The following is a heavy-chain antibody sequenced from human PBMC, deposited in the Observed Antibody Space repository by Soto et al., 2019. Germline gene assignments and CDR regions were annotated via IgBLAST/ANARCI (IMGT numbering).Heavy chain of an antibody. CDR2: ISSDGSDK. V-gene: IGHV3-30-3*01. J-gene: IGHJ6*02. Sequence: GGSLRLSCAASGFTFSSYGMHWARQAPGKGLEWVAVISSDGSDKYYADSVKGRFTISRDNSKNTLYVQLNRMRAEDTALYYCARDRLYGAGLIDVWGQGTTVTVSS. CDR3: ARDRLYGAGLIDV. D-gene: IGHD3-10*01. CDR1: GFTFSSYG.